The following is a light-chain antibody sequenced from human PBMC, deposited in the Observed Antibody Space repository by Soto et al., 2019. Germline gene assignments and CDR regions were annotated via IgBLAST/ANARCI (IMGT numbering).Light chain of an antibody. V-gene: IGKV3-20*01. CDR3: QKYGTSPRN. Sequence: EIVLTQSPGTLSLSPGVRATLSCRASQSLSSNHLAWYQQKPGQAPRLLIYGASSRATGIPDRFSGSGSGTELTLTINRLEAEDCTLYYCQKYGTSPRNFDPGTPLEIK. J-gene: IGKJ2*01. CDR1: QSLSSNH. CDR2: GAS.